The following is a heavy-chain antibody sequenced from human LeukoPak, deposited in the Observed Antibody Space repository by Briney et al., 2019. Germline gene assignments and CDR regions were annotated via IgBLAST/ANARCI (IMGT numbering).Heavy chain of an antibody. CDR2: IYYSGST. CDR1: GGSVNSGDSF. J-gene: IGHJ6*02. V-gene: IGHV4-61*08. D-gene: IGHD6-19*01. CDR3: ARKLGIAVGDYYYYGMDV. Sequence: SETLSLTCTVSGGSVNSGDSFWSWIRQPPGKGLEWIGNIYYSGSTNYNPSLQSRVTVSIDTSKNQFSLKVRSVTPADTAVYYCARKLGIAVGDYYYYGMDVWGQGTTVTVSS.